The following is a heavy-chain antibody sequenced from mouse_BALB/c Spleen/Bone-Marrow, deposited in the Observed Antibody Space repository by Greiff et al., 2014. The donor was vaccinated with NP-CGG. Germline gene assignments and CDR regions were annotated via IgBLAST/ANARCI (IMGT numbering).Heavy chain of an antibody. D-gene: IGHD1-1*01. Sequence: EVQLQQSGPELVKPGASVKMSCKASGYTFTSYVMHWVKQKPGQGLEWIGYINPYNDGTKYNEKFKGKATLTSDKSSSTAYMELSSQTSEDSAVYYCARTYYYGSNLFAYWGQGTLVTVSA. CDR1: GYTFTSYV. V-gene: IGHV1-14*01. CDR2: INPYNDGT. J-gene: IGHJ3*01. CDR3: ARTYYYGSNLFAY.